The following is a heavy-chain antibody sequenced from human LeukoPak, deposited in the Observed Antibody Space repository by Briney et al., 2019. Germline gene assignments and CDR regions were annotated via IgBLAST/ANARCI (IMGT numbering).Heavy chain of an antibody. J-gene: IGHJ5*02. CDR3: ARDYYGSGTYHNDWFDP. V-gene: IGHV4-59*08. CDR1: GGSIRGYY. D-gene: IGHD3-10*01. CDR2: IYSSGST. Sequence: SETLSLTCNVSGGSIRGYYWSWIRQPPGKGLEWIGYIYSSGSTNYNPSLKSRVTMSVDTSKNHFSLKLSSVTAADTAVYYCARDYYGSGTYHNDWFDPWGQGTLVTVSS.